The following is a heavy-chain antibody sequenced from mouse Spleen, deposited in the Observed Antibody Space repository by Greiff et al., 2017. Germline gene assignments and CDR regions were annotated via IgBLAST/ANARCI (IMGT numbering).Heavy chain of an antibody. J-gene: IGHJ2*01. V-gene: IGHV1-81*01. CDR1: GYTFTSYG. D-gene: IGHD4-1*01. CDR3: ATGRRFSGPFDY. CDR2: IYPRSGNT. Sequence: VQLQQSGAELARPGASVKLSCKASGYTFTSYGISWVKQRTGQGLEWIGEIYPRSGNTYYNEKFKGKATLTADKSSSTAYMELRSLTSEDSAVYFCATGRRFSGPFDYWGQGTTLTVSS.